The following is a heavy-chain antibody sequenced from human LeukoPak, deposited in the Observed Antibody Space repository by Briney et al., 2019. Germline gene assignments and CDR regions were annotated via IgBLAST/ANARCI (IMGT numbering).Heavy chain of an antibody. J-gene: IGHJ4*02. CDR3: AKPYYYDSSGYYFDY. D-gene: IGHD3-22*01. V-gene: IGHV3-23*01. CDR2: ISGSGGST. Sequence: GGSLRLSCAASGFTFSSYSMNWVRQAPGKGLEWVSAISGSGGSTYYADSVKGRFTISRDNSKNTLYLQMNSLRAEDTAVYYCAKPYYYDSSGYYFDYWGQGTLVTVSS. CDR1: GFTFSSYS.